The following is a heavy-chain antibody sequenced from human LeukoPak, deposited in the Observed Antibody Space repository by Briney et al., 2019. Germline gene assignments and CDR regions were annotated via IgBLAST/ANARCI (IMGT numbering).Heavy chain of an antibody. CDR2: IISSSSYI. CDR3: AKEEDYYGMDV. V-gene: IGHV3-21*04. Sequence: GGSLRLSCAASGFTFSSYTMNWVRQAPGKGLEWVSSIISSSSYIYYADSVKGRFTISRDNAKNSLYLQMNSLRAEDTALYYCAKEEDYYGMDVWGQGTTVTVSS. J-gene: IGHJ6*02. CDR1: GFTFSSYT.